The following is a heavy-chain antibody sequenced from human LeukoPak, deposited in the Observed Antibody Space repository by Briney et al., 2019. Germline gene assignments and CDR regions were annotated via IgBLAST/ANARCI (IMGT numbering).Heavy chain of an antibody. J-gene: IGHJ6*03. CDR2: ISGSGGST. D-gene: IGHD2-2*01. V-gene: IGHV3-23*01. Sequence: GSLRLSCAASGFTFSSYGMSWVRQAPGKGLEWVSAISGSGGSTYYADSVKGRFTISRDNSKNTLYLQMNSLRAEDTAVYYCAKEPNQLLWVRYYYMDVWGKGTTVTISS. CDR1: GFTFSSYG. CDR3: AKEPNQLLWVRYYYMDV.